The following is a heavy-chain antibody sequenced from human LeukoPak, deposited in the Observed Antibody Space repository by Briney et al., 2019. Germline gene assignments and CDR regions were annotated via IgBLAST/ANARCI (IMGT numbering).Heavy chain of an antibody. CDR2: IKQDGSEK. V-gene: IGHV3-7*05. CDR3: LAASGY. D-gene: IGHD2-15*01. CDR1: GFTFSSYW. J-gene: IGHJ4*02. Sequence: PGGSLRLSCAASGFTFSSYWMSWVRQAPGKGLEWVANIKQDGSEKYYVDSVKGRFTISRDNARNSVYLQMNSLRVEDTAVYYCLAASGYWGQGTLVTVSS.